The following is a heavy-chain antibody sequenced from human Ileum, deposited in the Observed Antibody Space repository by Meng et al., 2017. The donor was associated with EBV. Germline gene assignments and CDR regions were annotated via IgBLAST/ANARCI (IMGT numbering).Heavy chain of an antibody. Sequence: QVRLQQWGAGLLKPSETLSITCADYGGSFRGNYWSWIRQSPGKRLEWIGEINESGSTNYNPSLKSRVTILMDTSKNQFSLKLTSVTAADAAVYYCRNAFCSAAAGCSDYWGQGTLVTVSS. CDR3: RNAFCSAAAGCSDY. CDR2: INESGST. J-gene: IGHJ4*02. D-gene: IGHD3-3*01. CDR1: GGSFRGNY. V-gene: IGHV4-34*01.